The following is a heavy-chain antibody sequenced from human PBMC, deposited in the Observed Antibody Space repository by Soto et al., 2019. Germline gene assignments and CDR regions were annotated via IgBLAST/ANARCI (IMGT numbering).Heavy chain of an antibody. J-gene: IGHJ6*03. Sequence: EVQLVESGGGLVQPGRSLRLSCAASGFTFDDYAMHWVRQAPGKGLEWVSGISWNSGSIGYADSVKGRFTISRDNAKNSLYLQMNSLRAEDTALYYCAKDRRGLCRDYYYYMDVWGKGTTVTVSS. CDR1: GFTFDDYA. D-gene: IGHD3-10*02. V-gene: IGHV3-9*01. CDR2: ISWNSGSI. CDR3: AKDRRGLCRDYYYYMDV.